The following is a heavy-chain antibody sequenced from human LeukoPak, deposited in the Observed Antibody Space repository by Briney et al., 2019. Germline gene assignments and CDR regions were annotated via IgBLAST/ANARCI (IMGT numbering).Heavy chain of an antibody. CDR3: ARSQGYCSGGSCLQGDWFDP. J-gene: IGHJ5*02. Sequence: GESLKISCKGSGYSFTSYWIGWVRQMPGKGLEWMGIIYPGDSDTRYSPSFQGQVTISADKSISTTYLQWSSLKASDTAMYYCARSQGYCSGGSCLQGDWFDPWGRGTLVTVSS. V-gene: IGHV5-51*01. D-gene: IGHD2-15*01. CDR2: IYPGDSDT. CDR1: GYSFTSYW.